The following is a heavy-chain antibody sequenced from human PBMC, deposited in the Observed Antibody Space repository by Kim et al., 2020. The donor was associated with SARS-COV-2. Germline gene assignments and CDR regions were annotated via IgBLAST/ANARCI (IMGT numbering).Heavy chain of an antibody. D-gene: IGHD5-12*01. V-gene: IGHV4-59*01. J-gene: IGHJ4*02. Sequence: SETLSLTCTVSGGSISSYYWSWIRQPPGKGLEWIGYIYYSGSTNYNPSLKSRVTISVDTSKNQFSLKLSSVTAADTAVYYCARDTGRDGYNWDYWGQGTLVTVSS. CDR3: ARDTGRDGYNWDY. CDR2: IYYSGST. CDR1: GGSISSYY.